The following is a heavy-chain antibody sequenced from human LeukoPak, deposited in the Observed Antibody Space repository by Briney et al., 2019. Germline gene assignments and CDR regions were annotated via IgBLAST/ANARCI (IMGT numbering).Heavy chain of an antibody. J-gene: IGHJ4*02. CDR1: GGIFSSYA. CDR3: ARGEEYYYGSGSLSAFDY. D-gene: IGHD3-10*01. V-gene: IGHV1-18*01. Sequence: VASVRVSCKASGGIFSSYAISWVRQAPGQGLEWMGWISAYNGNTNYAQKLQGRVTMTTDTSTSTAYMELRSLRSDDTAVYYCARGEEYYYGSGSLSAFDYWGQGTLVTVSS. CDR2: ISAYNGNT.